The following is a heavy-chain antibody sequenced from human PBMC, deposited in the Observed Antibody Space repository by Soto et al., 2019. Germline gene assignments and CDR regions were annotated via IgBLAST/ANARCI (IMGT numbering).Heavy chain of an antibody. CDR1: GFTFSSYW. J-gene: IGHJ4*02. V-gene: IGHV3-7*01. D-gene: IGHD6-13*01. CDR2: IKQDGSEK. CDR3: ERGGYSSSWYGDY. Sequence: GGSLRLSCAASGFTFSSYWMSWVRQAPGKGLEWVANIKQDGSEKYYVDSVKGRFTISRDNAKNSLYLQMNSLRAEDTAVYYCERGGYSSSWYGDYWGQGTLVTVSS.